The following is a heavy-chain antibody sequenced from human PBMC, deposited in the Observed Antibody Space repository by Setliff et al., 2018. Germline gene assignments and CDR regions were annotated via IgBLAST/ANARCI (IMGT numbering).Heavy chain of an antibody. Sequence: SETLSLTCTVSGGSIRNYYWSWIRQPPGKGLEWIGYIYHNGNTNFNPSLRSRVTISLDTSNNQFSLKLSSVTAADTAVYYCARGSTMIQGVRLYYHGLDVWGQGATVTVSS. CDR2: IYHNGNT. CDR3: ARGSTMIQGVRLYYHGLDV. V-gene: IGHV4-59*08. J-gene: IGHJ6*02. CDR1: GGSIRNYY. D-gene: IGHD3-10*01.